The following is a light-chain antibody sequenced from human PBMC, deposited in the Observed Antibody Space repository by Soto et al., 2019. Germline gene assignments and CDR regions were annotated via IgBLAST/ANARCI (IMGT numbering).Light chain of an antibody. CDR2: DVT. J-gene: IGLJ2*01. CDR3: SSFTTSSTVL. CDR1: SSDVGAYKY. Sequence: QSALTQPASVSGSPGQSIAISCTGTSSDVGAYKYVSWYQQYPGNATKLMIYDVTERPSGVSDRFSGSKSGNTASLTISGLQAEDEADYYCSSFTTSSTVLFGGGTKVTVL. V-gene: IGLV2-14*03.